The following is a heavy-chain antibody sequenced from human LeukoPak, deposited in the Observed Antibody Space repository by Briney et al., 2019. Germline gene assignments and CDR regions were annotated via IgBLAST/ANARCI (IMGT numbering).Heavy chain of an antibody. J-gene: IGHJ4*02. D-gene: IGHD5-18*01. V-gene: IGHV4-34*01. CDR3: ARGGYTYATYYFDY. CDR2: INHSGST. CDR1: GGSFSGYC. Sequence: PSETLSLTCAVYGGSFSGYCWSWIRQPPGKGLEWIGEINHSGSTNYNPSLKSRVTISVDTSKNQFSLKLSSVTAADTAVYYCARGGYTYATYYFDYWGQGTLVTVSS.